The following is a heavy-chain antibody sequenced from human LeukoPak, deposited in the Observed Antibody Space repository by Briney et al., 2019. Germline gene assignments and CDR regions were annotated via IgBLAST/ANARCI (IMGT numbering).Heavy chain of an antibody. CDR1: GGSISSGGYY. Sequence: SETLSLTCTVSGGSISSGGYYWSWIRQHPGKGLEWIGYIYYSGSTYYNPSLKSRVTISVDTSKNQFSLKLSSVTAADTAVYYCAREPLGSPIDYWGQGTLVAVSS. CDR3: AREPLGSPIDY. CDR2: IYYSGST. J-gene: IGHJ4*02. D-gene: IGHD2-15*01. V-gene: IGHV4-31*03.